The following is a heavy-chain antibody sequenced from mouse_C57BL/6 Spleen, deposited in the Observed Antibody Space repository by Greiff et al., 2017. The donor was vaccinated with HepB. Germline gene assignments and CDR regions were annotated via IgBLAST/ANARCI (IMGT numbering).Heavy chain of an antibody. D-gene: IGHD4-1*01. CDR1: GYTFTSYG. Sequence: VQVVESGAELARPGASVKLSCKASGYTFTSYGISWVKQRTGQGLEWIGEIYPRSGNTYYNEKFKGKATLTADKSSSTAYMELRSLTSEDSAVYFCARWLTGTGDYWGQGTTLTVSS. J-gene: IGHJ2*01. V-gene: IGHV1-81*01. CDR3: ARWLTGTGDY. CDR2: IYPRSGNT.